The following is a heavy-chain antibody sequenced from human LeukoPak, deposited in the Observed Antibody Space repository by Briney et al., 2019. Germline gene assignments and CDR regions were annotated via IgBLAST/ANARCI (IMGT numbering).Heavy chain of an antibody. CDR1: GGSFSGYY. Sequence: SETLSLTCAVYGGSFSGYYWSWIRQPPGKGLEWIGEINHSGSTNYNPSLKSRVTISVDTSKNQFSLKLSSVTAADTAVYYCARWAPSYYYYYGMDVWGQGTTVTVSS. V-gene: IGHV4-34*01. CDR3: ARWAPSYYYYYGMDV. J-gene: IGHJ6*02. CDR2: INHSGST. D-gene: IGHD1-26*01.